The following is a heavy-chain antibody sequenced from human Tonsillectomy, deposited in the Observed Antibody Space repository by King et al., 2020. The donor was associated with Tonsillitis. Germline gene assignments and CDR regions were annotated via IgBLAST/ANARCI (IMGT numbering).Heavy chain of an antibody. CDR1: GFTFKDYA. CDR2: ISWHGGDI. CDR3: ASSLGASAPLDY. D-gene: IGHD3-16*01. V-gene: IGHV3-43D*03. Sequence: DVQLVESGGVVVQPGGSLRLSCAASGFTFKDYAMHWVRQAPGKGLEWLSVISWHGGDIFYADSVEGRFIISRDNRKNSLFLQMDSLRPEDTAFYYCASSLGASAPLDYWGHGTLVTVSS. J-gene: IGHJ4*01.